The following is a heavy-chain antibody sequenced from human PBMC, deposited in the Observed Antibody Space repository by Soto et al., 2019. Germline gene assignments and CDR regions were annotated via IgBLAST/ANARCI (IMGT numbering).Heavy chain of an antibody. V-gene: IGHV4-39*01. CDR1: GGSISSSSYY. CDR3: ARLFRYCSGGSCPTFAYYFDY. CDR2: IYYSGST. J-gene: IGHJ4*02. D-gene: IGHD2-15*01. Sequence: SETLSLTCTVSGGSISSSSYYWGWIRQPPGKGLEWIGSIYYSGSTYYNPSLKSRVTISVDTSKNQFSLKLSSVTAADTAVYYCARLFRYCSGGSCPTFAYYFDYWGQGTLVTVSS.